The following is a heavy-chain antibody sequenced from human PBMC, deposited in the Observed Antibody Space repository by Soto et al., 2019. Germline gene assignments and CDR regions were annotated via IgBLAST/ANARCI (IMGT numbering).Heavy chain of an antibody. J-gene: IGHJ4*02. V-gene: IGHV3-23*01. CDR3: AKDQMADGRPPYQLFDY. CDR1: GFTFSSYA. D-gene: IGHD2-2*01. CDR2: ISGSGGST. Sequence: GGSLRLSCAASGFTFSSYAMSWVRQAPGKGLEWVSAISGSGGSTYYADSVKGRFTISRDNSNNTLYLQMNSLRAEDTAISYCAKDQMADGRPPYQLFDYWGQGTLVTVSS.